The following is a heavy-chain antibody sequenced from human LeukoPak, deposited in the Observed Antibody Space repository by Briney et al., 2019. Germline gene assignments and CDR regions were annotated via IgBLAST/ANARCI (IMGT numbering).Heavy chain of an antibody. CDR1: GYTFTGYY. D-gene: IGHD3-10*01. CDR3: ARGDTLWSEDYYYYGMDV. CDR2: INPNSGGT. V-gene: IGHV1-2*04. J-gene: IGHJ6*04. Sequence: GASVKVSCKASGYTFTGYYMHWVRQAPGQGLEWMGWINPNSGGTNYAQKFQGWVTMTRDTSISTAYMELSRLRSDDTAVYYCARGDTLWSEDYYYYGMDVWGKGTTVTVSS.